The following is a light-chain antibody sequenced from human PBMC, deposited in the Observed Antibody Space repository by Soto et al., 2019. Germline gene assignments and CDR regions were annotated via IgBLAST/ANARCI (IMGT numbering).Light chain of an antibody. CDR3: SSYTSSSTLV. CDR2: EVS. V-gene: IGLV2-14*01. CDR1: SSDVGGYNY. Sequence: QSVLTQPASVSLSPGQSITISCTGTSSDVGGYNYVSWYQQHPGKAPKLMIYEVSNRPSGVSNRFSGSKSGNTASLTISGLQAEDEADYYCSSYTSSSTLVFGTGTEVTVL. J-gene: IGLJ1*01.